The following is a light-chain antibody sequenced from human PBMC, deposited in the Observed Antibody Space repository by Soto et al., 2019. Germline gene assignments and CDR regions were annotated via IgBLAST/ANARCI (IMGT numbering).Light chain of an antibody. CDR1: SGHSSYI. J-gene: IGLJ1*01. V-gene: IGLV4-60*03. CDR3: ETWDSNTHV. CDR2: LEGSGSY. Sequence: QSVLTQSSSASASLGSSVKLTCTLSSGHSSYIIAWHQQQPGKAPRYLMKLEGSGSYNKGSGVPDRFSGSSSGADRYLTISNLLSEDEADYYCETWDSNTHVFGTGTKLTVL.